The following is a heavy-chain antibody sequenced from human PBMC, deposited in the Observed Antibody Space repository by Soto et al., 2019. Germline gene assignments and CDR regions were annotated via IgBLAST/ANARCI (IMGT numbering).Heavy chain of an antibody. V-gene: IGHV3-30-3*01. CDR1: GFTFSSYA. D-gene: IGHD2-21*01. CDR3: ARDGRVVDTGMDV. CDR2: ISYDGSNK. Sequence: QVQLVESGGGVVQPGRSLRLSCAASGFTFSSYAMHWVRQAPGKGLEWVAVISYDGSNKYYADSVKGRFTISRDNSKTTLYLQMNSLRGEDTAVYYCARDGRVVDTGMDVWGQGTTVTVSS. J-gene: IGHJ6*02.